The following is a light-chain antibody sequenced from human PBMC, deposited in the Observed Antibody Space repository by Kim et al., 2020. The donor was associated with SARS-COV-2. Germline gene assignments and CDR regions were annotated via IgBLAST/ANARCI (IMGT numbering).Light chain of an antibody. J-gene: IGKJ2*01. CDR1: QSINSY. V-gene: IGKV1-39*01. Sequence: DIQMTQSPSSLSASVGDRVTITCRASQSINSYLNWYQQKPGKAPKLLIYDASSLQSGVPSRFSGSGSGTDFTLTISSLQPEDFATYYCQQSYSSPRTFGQGTKLEI. CDR2: DAS. CDR3: QQSYSSPRT.